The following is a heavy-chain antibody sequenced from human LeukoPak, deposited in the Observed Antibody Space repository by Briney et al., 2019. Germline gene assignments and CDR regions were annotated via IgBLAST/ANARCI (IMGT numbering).Heavy chain of an antibody. CDR3: ARVSTTRHYYYYYMDV. J-gene: IGHJ6*03. D-gene: IGHD2-2*01. Sequence: ASVKVSCKASGYTFTSYDINWVRQATGQGLEWMGWMNPNSGNTGYAQKFQGRVTMTRNTSISTAYMELSSLRSEDTAVYYCARVSTTRHYYYYYMDVWGKGTTVTVSS. V-gene: IGHV1-8*01. CDR2: MNPNSGNT. CDR1: GYTFTSYD.